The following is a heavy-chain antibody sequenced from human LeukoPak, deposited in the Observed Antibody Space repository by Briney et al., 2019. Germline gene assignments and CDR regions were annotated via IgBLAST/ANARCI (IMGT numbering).Heavy chain of an antibody. CDR3: ARVGLEMAHDSYFDY. CDR1: GFTFSSYS. D-gene: IGHD5-24*01. CDR2: ISSSSSYI. J-gene: IGHJ4*02. V-gene: IGHV3-21*01. Sequence: GGSLRLSCAASGFTFSSYSMNWVRQAPGKGLEWVSSISSSSSYIYYADSVKGRFTISRDNAKNSLYLQMNSLRAEDTAVYYCARVGLEMAHDSYFDYWGQGTLVTVSS.